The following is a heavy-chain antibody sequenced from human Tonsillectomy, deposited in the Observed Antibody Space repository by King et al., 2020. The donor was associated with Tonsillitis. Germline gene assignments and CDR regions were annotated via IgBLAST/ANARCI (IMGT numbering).Heavy chain of an antibody. CDR2: IYYIGST. D-gene: IGHD6-13*01. CDR1: GGSISSYY. CDR3: ARADIVDSSGWSDFDY. J-gene: IGHJ4*02. Sequence: QLQESGPGLVKPSETLSLTCTVSGGSISSYYWSWIRQPPGKGLEWIGYIYYIGSTNYNPSLKSRVTISVDTSKNQFSLKLSSVTAADTAVYYCARADIVDSSGWSDFDYWGQGTLVTVSS. V-gene: IGHV4-59*01.